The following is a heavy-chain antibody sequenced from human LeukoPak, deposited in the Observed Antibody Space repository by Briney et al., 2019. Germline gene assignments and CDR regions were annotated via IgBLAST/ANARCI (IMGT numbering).Heavy chain of an antibody. CDR3: ATEAPRSYYFDY. J-gene: IGHJ4*02. Sequence: GASVKVSCKASEDTFTYYHIHWVRQAPGQGVEWMGAVYATGGTTINTQNFQGRVTMTRDTSTGTVYMELSSLRFEDTAMYYCATEAPRSYYFDYWGLGILVTVSS. V-gene: IGHV1-46*01. CDR1: EDTFTYYH. CDR2: VYATGGTT.